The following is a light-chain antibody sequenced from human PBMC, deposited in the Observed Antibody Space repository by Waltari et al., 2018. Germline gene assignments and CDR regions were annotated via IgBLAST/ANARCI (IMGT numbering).Light chain of an antibody. J-gene: IGLJ2*01. Sequence: SSELTQDPTVSVALGQTVRITCQGDSPRRYYPSWYQQRPGQAPILVLYGQTSRPSGIPDRFSGSISGNTASLTITGAQAEDEADYYCHSRDSSSTRFFGGGTRLTV. CDR2: GQT. V-gene: IGLV3-19*01. CDR3: HSRDSSSTRF. CDR1: SPRRYY.